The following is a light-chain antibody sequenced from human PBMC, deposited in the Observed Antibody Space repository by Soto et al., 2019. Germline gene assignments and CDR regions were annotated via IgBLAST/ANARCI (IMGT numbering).Light chain of an antibody. J-gene: IGKJ4*01. V-gene: IGKV1-12*01. CDR2: TVS. CDR1: QGISSW. CDR3: QQDNSFPLT. Sequence: DIHMTQSPSSVSASVGHRVTITCRASQGISSWLAWYQQQPGKAPKLLIYTVSILQSGVPSRFSGSGSGTDFTLTISSLQPEDCATYYCQQDNSFPLTFGGGTKVEIK.